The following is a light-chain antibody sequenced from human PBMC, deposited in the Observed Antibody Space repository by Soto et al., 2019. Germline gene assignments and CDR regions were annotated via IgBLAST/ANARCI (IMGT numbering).Light chain of an antibody. CDR1: GTISVY. CDR2: EAT. J-gene: IGKJ5*01. V-gene: IGKV1-12*01. CDR3: QQANSFPIT. Sequence: DIQMTQSPSSLSASVGDRVTITCRASGTISVYLAWYQQKPGKAPRLLIYEATNLQSGVPPRFSGSGSGTDFTLTISSLQPEDFATYFCQQANSFPITFGQGTRLEIK.